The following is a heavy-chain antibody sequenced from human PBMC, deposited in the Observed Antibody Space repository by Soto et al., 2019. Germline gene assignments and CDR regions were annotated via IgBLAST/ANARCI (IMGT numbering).Heavy chain of an antibody. D-gene: IGHD1-26*01. CDR2: IYYSGST. Sequence: SETLSLTCTVSGGSISSYYWSWIRQPPGNGLEWIGYIYYSGSTNYNPSLKSRVTISVDTSKNQFSLKLSSVTAEDTAVYYCASTRDSGTSYYFDYWGQGTLVTVSS. V-gene: IGHV4-59*12. CDR3: ASTRDSGTSYYFDY. CDR1: GGSISSYY. J-gene: IGHJ4*02.